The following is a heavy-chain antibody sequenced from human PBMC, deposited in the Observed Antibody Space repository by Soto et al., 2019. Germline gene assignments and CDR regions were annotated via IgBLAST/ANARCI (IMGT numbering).Heavy chain of an antibody. CDR1: GFTFSSYG. CDR3: ARDLHDYVSFRFDP. V-gene: IGHV3-21*01. J-gene: IGHJ5*02. CDR2: ISTSSSYI. D-gene: IGHD3-16*01. Sequence: GLSLRLSCAASGFTFSSYGMNWVRQAQGKGLEWVSSISTSSSYIYYADSMKGRFTISRDNAKNSLYLQMNSLRAEDTAVYYCARDLHDYVSFRFDPWGQGTLVTVSS.